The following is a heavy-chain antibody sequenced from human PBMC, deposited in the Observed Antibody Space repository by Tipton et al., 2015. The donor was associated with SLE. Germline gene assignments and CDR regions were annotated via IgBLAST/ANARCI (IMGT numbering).Heavy chain of an antibody. CDR1: GGSISSYY. CDR3: ARIAIAPAMGEYYFDS. Sequence: TLSLTCNVSGGSISSYYWSWIRQPPGKGLEWIGYLNYNGGATYSPSLKSRVTTSVDTSKNQFSLNLNSVTAADTAVYYCARIAIAPAMGEYYFDSWGQGTLVTVSS. V-gene: IGHV4-59*08. J-gene: IGHJ4*02. D-gene: IGHD2-2*01. CDR2: LNYNGGA.